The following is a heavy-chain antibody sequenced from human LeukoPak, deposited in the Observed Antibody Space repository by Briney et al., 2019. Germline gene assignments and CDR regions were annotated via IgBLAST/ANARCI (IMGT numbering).Heavy chain of an antibody. CDR3: AKVIYYYDSSGYRRPSWFDP. D-gene: IGHD3-22*01. V-gene: IGHV3-23*01. CDR2: ISGSGGST. J-gene: IGHJ5*02. CDR1: GFTFSSFA. Sequence: SGGSLRLSCAASGFTFSSFAMSWVRRAPGKGLEWVSGISGSGGSTYYADSVKGRFTISRDNSKNTLYLQMNSLRAEDTAVYYCAKVIYYYDSSGYRRPSWFDPWGQGTLVTVSS.